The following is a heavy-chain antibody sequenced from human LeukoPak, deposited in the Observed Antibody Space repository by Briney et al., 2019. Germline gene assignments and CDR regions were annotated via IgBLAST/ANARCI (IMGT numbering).Heavy chain of an antibody. Sequence: GASVKVSCKASGYTFSSYGISWVRQAPGQGLEWMGWISTYNGNTNYAQKFQGKVTMTTDTSTSTAYMELRSLRSDDTAVYYCARAPSIVVAGTGFDYWGQGTLVTVSS. D-gene: IGHD6-19*01. V-gene: IGHV1-18*01. CDR2: ISTYNGNT. CDR3: ARAPSIVVAGTGFDY. CDR1: GYTFSSYG. J-gene: IGHJ4*02.